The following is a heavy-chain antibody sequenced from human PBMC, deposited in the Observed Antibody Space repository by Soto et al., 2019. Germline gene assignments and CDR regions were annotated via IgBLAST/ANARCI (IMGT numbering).Heavy chain of an antibody. V-gene: IGHV3-30*18. J-gene: IGHJ4*02. CDR3: AKDGLGDSSGWFGPGLN. CDR2: ISYDGSNK. D-gene: IGHD6-19*01. CDR1: GFTFSSYG. Sequence: GGSLRLSCAASGFTFSSYGMHWVRQAPGKGLEWVAVISYDGSNKYYADSVKGRFTISRDNSKNTLYLQMNSLRAEDTAVYYCAKDGLGDSSGWFGPGLNWGQGTLVTVSS.